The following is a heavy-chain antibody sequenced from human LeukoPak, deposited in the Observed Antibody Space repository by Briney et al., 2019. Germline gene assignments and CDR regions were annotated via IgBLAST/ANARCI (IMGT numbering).Heavy chain of an antibody. CDR2: ISSSSSSI. D-gene: IGHD2/OR15-2a*01. V-gene: IGHV3-48*04. J-gene: IGHJ4*01. CDR3: ARSDPGSMDY. CDR1: GFTFSSYG. Sequence: GGSLRLSCAASGFTFSSYGMNWVRQAPGKGLEWVSYISSSSSSIYYADAVRGRFTISRDNDKNSLYLQMNSLRAEDTAMYYCARSDPGSMDYWGHGTLVTVSS.